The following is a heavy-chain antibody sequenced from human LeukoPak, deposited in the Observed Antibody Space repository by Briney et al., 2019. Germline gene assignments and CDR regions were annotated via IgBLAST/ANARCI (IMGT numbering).Heavy chain of an antibody. J-gene: IGHJ4*02. D-gene: IGHD1-26*01. V-gene: IGHV3-21*01. CDR1: GFTFSNYN. Sequence: GGSLRLSCAASGFTFSNYNMNWVRQAPGKGLEWVSSIRSSTTYVYYADSVKGRFTISRDNAKNSLYLQMNSLRAEDTAVYYCARDLWLGAYQGDYFDYWGQGTLVTVSS. CDR3: ARDLWLGAYQGDYFDY. CDR2: IRSSTTYV.